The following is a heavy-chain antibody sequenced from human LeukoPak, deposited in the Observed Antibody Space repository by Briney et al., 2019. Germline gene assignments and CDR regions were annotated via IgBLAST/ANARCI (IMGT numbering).Heavy chain of an antibody. Sequence: GGSLRLSCAASGFTVSGNYMSWVRQAPGKGLEWVSVIYSGGSTYYADSVKGRFTISRDNSKNTLYLQMNSLRAEDTAVYYCAGEQLLPDYYYYGMDVWGQGTTVTVSS. CDR2: IYSGGST. J-gene: IGHJ6*02. D-gene: IGHD6-6*01. CDR1: GFTVSGNY. V-gene: IGHV3-66*02. CDR3: AGEQLLPDYYYYGMDV.